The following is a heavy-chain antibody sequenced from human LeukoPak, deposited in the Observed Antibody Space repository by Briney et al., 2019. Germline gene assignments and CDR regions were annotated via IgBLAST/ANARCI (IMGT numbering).Heavy chain of an antibody. Sequence: GGSLRLSCAASGFSFNNYAMNWVRQAPGKGLEWVSAISGSGDSADYADSVKGRFTISRDNSKNTLYLQMNSLRAEDTAVYYCAKESRYCSGSSCYSGGENCDYWGQGTLVTVSS. D-gene: IGHD2-2*01. CDR3: AKESRYCSGSSCYSGGENCDY. CDR2: ISGSGDSA. J-gene: IGHJ4*02. V-gene: IGHV3-23*01. CDR1: GFSFNNYA.